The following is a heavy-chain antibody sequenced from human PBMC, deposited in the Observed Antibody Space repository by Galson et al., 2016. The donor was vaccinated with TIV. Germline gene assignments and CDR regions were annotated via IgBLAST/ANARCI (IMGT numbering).Heavy chain of an antibody. V-gene: IGHV1-2*02. CDR3: ARDLSPETTTPFDA. J-gene: IGHJ4*02. CDR1: GYTFTGYY. CDR2: INPNSGDT. Sequence: SVKVSCKASGYTFTGYYIHYARQAPGQGLEWMGWINPNSGDTNYAQKFQGRVTMTRDTSISTAYMELSRLRSDDTAMYYCARDLSPETTTPFDAWGQGTLVTVSS. D-gene: IGHD4-17*01.